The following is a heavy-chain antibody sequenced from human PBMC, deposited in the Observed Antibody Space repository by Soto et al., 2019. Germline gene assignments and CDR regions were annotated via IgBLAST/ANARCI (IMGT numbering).Heavy chain of an antibody. D-gene: IGHD2-15*01. J-gene: IGHJ4*02. Sequence: PVGSLTLSCAPSGFTFSTYAMSWFRQAPGKGLEWVSTISVRGDSTYYADSVKGRFAVSRDNSKNTIYLQMNSLRAEDTAIYYCATRHLPYCSGGTCNPFDFWGQGTLVNVSS. CDR2: ISVRGDST. CDR1: GFTFSTYA. CDR3: ATRHLPYCSGGTCNPFDF. V-gene: IGHV3-23*01.